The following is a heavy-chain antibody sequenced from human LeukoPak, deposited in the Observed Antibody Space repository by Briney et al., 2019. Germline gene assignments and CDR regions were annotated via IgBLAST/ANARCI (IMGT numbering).Heavy chain of an antibody. J-gene: IGHJ4*02. V-gene: IGHV1-2*02. Sequence: INPNIGGTNYAQKFQGRVTMTRDTSISTAYMELSRLRSDDTAVYYCARPLYYYDSSGYYDYWGQGTLVTVSS. D-gene: IGHD3-22*01. CDR2: INPNIGGT. CDR3: ARPLYYYDSSGYYDY.